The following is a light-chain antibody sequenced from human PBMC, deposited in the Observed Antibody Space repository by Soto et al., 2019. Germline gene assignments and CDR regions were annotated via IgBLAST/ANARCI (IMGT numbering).Light chain of an antibody. CDR1: RGISSN. Sequence: IVMTQPPPTPPVPPGERATLSCRASRGISSNLAWYQQKPGQAPRLLIYDASTRATGIPARFSGSGSGTEFTLTISSLQPEDFATYYCQQLKSNLITFGQGTRLDIK. CDR2: DAS. CDR3: QQLKSNLIT. V-gene: IGKV3-15*01. J-gene: IGKJ5*01.